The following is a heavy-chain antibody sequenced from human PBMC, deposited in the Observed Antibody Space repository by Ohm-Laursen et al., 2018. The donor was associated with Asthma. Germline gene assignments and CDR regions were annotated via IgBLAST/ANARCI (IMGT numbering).Heavy chain of an antibody. J-gene: IGHJ5*02. Sequence: SLRLSCAASGFSFRSYAMNWVRQAPGKGLEWVSSISSSSSYIYYADSVKGRFTISRDNAKNSLYLQMNSLRAEDTAVYYCARDSDGYSSSWSKYTWFDPWGQGTLVTVSS. V-gene: IGHV3-21*01. D-gene: IGHD6-13*01. CDR1: GFSFRSYA. CDR3: ARDSDGYSSSWSKYTWFDP. CDR2: ISSSSSYI.